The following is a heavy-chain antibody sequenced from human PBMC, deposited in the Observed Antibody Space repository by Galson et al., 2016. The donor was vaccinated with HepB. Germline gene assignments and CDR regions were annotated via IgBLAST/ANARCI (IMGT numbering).Heavy chain of an antibody. D-gene: IGHD2-21*02. J-gene: IGHJ4*02. CDR3: AKMDCGRDCPRDY. V-gene: IGHV3-30*18. Sequence: SLRLSCAASGFNSSGFGMHWVRQAPGKGLEWVAVISKDSRDKQYVDSVKGRFTVSRDNSKNTLFLQMSNLRVEDTAVYYCAKMDCGRDCPRDYWGQGTLVTVSS. CDR2: ISKDSRDK. CDR1: GFNSSGFG.